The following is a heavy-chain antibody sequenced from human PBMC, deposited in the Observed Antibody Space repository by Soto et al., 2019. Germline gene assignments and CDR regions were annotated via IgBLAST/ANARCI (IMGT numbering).Heavy chain of an antibody. V-gene: IGHV4-59*08. CDR1: GGSISSDY. D-gene: IGHD3-10*01. Sequence: QVQLQESGPGLVKPSGTLSLTCTVSGGSISSDYWNWIRQPPGKGLEWIGYIHSGSTTYSASLRSRFTISVDTSKTQFSLKLSSVTAADTAVYFCARHDGSRSTDYWGQGTLVTVSS. CDR2: IHSGST. J-gene: IGHJ4*02. CDR3: ARHDGSRSTDY.